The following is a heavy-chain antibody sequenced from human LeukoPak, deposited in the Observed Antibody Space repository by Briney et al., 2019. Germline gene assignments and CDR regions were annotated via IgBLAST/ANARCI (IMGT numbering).Heavy chain of an antibody. J-gene: IGHJ4*02. D-gene: IGHD1-7*01. CDR3: ATGGITGTTGLS. CDR2: IKKDGFFS. V-gene: IGHV3-74*03. Sequence: PGGSLRLSCTASGFPFRVRWMHWVRQAPGKGLVWISLIKKDGFFSTYADSVKGRFTISRDSSKNTLYLQMNSLRAEDTAVYYCATGGITGTTGLSWGQGTLVTVSS. CDR1: GFPFRVRW.